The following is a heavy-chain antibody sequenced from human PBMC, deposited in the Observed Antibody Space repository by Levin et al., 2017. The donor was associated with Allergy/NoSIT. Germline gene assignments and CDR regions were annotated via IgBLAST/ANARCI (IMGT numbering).Heavy chain of an antibody. CDR3: ARLPPTYQLLENPPKYFYYGLDV. CDR2: IDPFSGDT. J-gene: IGHJ6*02. CDR1: GYTFTGYY. Sequence: ASVKVSCKASGYTFTGYYVHWVRQAPGQGLEWMGWIDPFSGDTNYAQKFQGKVTMTRDTMNTAYLELSRLRSDDTAVYYCARLPPTYQLLENPPKYFYYGLDVWGQGTTVIVSS. D-gene: IGHD2-2*01. V-gene: IGHV1-2*02.